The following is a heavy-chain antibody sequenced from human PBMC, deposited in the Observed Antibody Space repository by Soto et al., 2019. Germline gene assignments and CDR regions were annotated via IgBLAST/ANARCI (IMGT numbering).Heavy chain of an antibody. J-gene: IGHJ4*02. Sequence: LSCAASGFTFSNYWMGWVRQAPGKGLEWVANTKPDGSEKYYVDSVKGRFTISRDSAKDSLYLQMNSLRAEDTAVYYCARGYSGYAYWGQGALVTVSS. CDR1: GFTFSNYW. D-gene: IGHD5-12*01. CDR2: TKPDGSEK. V-gene: IGHV3-7*01. CDR3: ARGYSGYAY.